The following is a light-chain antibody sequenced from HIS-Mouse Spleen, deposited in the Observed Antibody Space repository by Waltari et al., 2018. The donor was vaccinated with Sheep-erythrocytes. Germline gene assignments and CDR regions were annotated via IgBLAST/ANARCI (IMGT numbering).Light chain of an antibody. Sequence: SYELTQPPSVSVSPGQTARITCSGDALPKQYAYWYQQKPGQAPVLVIYKDSEKPSGSPERFCGYRSGHTVRLTISGGQAEAGADYSCQSADSSGTYRVVGGGTKLTVL. CDR2: KDS. J-gene: IGLJ2*01. CDR3: QSADSSGTYRV. CDR1: ALPKQY. V-gene: IGLV3-25*03.